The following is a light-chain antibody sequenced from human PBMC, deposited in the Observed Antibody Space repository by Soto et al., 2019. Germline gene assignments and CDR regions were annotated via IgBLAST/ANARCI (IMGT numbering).Light chain of an antibody. J-gene: IGKJ2*01. Sequence: DIQMTQSPSSLSASMGDRVTITCRASQSISRSLNWYRQKPGKAPKLLIYAASSLQSGVPSRFSGSGSGTDFTLTISSLQPEDFATYYCQQSYSTFPTFAQGTKLEI. V-gene: IGKV1-39*01. CDR2: AAS. CDR1: QSISRS. CDR3: QQSYSTFPT.